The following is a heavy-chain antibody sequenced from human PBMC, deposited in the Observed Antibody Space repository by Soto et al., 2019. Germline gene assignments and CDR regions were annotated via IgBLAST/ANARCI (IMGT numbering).Heavy chain of an antibody. J-gene: IGHJ4*02. CDR2: ISRDGGTK. V-gene: IGHV3-30*03. CDR1: GFTVSSYG. Sequence: QVQLVESGGGVVQPGRSLRLSCAASGFTVSSYGMHWVRQAPGKGLEWVAVISRDGGTKDYADSVKGRFTVSRDNYRNTLFLEMNSLRGDDVAVYYCTGEVASGYWGQGTLVTVSS. D-gene: IGHD2-8*02. CDR3: TGEVASGY.